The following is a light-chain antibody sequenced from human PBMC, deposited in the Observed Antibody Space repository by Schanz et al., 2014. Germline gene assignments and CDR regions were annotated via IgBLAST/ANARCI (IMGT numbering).Light chain of an antibody. V-gene: IGLV2-8*01. CDR2: EVN. Sequence: QSALTQPPSASGSPGQSVTISCTGTSSDVGGYNFVSWYQQHPGKAPKLMIYEVNNRPSGVPDRFSGSKSGSTASLTISGLQAEDEADYYCQSYDSSLSAWVFGGGTKLTVL. J-gene: IGLJ3*02. CDR3: QSYDSSLSAWV. CDR1: SSDVGGYNF.